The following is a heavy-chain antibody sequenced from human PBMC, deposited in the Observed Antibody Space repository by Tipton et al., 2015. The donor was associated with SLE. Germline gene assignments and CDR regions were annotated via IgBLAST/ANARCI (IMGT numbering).Heavy chain of an antibody. CDR2: ILNSGGGT. V-gene: IGHV3-23*01. CDR1: GFTFSSYA. Sequence: SLRLSCAASGFTFSSYAMTWVRQAPGKGLEWVSSILNSGGGTFYADSVQGRFTISRDNSKNTLYLQMNSLRAEDTAIYYCAKDKGPGVNTDYFDYWGQGTLVTVSS. J-gene: IGHJ4*02. D-gene: IGHD3-10*01. CDR3: AKDKGPGVNTDYFDY.